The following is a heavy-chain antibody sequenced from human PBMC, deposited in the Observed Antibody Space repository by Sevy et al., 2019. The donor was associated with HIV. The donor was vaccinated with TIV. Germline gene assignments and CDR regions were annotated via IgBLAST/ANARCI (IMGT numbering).Heavy chain of an antibody. Sequence: GGSLRLSCAASGFTFDDYAMHWVRQAPGKGLEWVSGISWNSGSIGYADSVKGRFTISRDSAKNSLYLQMNSLRAEDTALYYCAKDTAQGDPGNFFDYWGQGTLVTVSS. CDR1: GFTFDDYA. CDR3: AKDTAQGDPGNFFDY. J-gene: IGHJ4*02. V-gene: IGHV3-9*01. CDR2: ISWNSGSI. D-gene: IGHD2-21*02.